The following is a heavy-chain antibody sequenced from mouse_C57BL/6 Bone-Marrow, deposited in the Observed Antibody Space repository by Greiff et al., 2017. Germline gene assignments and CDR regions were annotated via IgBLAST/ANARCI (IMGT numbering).Heavy chain of an antibody. CDR2: INPSNGGT. J-gene: IGHJ2*01. CDR1: GYTFTSYW. CDR3: ARSGGLRRLDY. D-gene: IGHD2-4*01. V-gene: IGHV1-53*01. Sequence: VQLQQPGTELVKPGASVKLSCKASGYTFTSYWMHWVKQRPGQGLEWIGNINPSNGGTNYNEKFQSKATLTVDKSSSTAYMQLSSLTSEDSSVYYCARSGGLRRLDYWGQGTTLTVSS.